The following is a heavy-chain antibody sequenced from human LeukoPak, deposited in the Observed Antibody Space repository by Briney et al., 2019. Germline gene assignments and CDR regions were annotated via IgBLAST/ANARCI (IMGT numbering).Heavy chain of an antibody. V-gene: IGHV1-69*05. CDR1: RGTFSSYG. J-gene: IGHJ6*03. CDR3: ARGGYSGSYFYMDV. Sequence: GASVKVSCKASRGTFSSYGISWVRQAPGQGLEWMGGVIAIFGRVKYGQKFQGRATITTDESTSTAYMELSSLTSEDTGVYYCARGGYSGSYFYMDVWGKGTTVTVSS. D-gene: IGHD1-26*01. CDR2: VIAIFGRV.